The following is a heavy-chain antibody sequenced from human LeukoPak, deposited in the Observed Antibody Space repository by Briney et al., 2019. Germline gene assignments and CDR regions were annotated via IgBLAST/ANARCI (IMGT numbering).Heavy chain of an antibody. V-gene: IGHV3-53*01. CDR1: RFTVSSNY. CDR3: ARGRPHGNDY. D-gene: IGHD4-23*01. CDR2: IHDGGST. Sequence: PGGSLRLSCAASRFTVSSNYMSWVRQAPGKGLEWVSVIHDGGSTYYADSVKGRFTISRDNSKNTVYLQMNSLRVEDTAVYYCARGRPHGNDYWGQGTLVTVSS. J-gene: IGHJ4*02.